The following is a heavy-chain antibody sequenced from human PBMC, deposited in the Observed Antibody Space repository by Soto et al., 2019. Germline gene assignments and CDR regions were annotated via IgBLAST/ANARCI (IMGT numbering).Heavy chain of an antibody. CDR3: ARDRPGFGVGYNWFDP. CDR2: IYYSGST. V-gene: IGHV4-61*01. D-gene: IGHD3-3*01. CDR1: GGSVSSGSYY. J-gene: IGHJ5*02. Sequence: LSLTCTVSGGSVSSGSYYWSWIRQPPGKGLEWIGYIYYSGSTNYNPSLKSRVTISVDTSKNQFSLKLSSVTAADTAVYYCARDRPGFGVGYNWFDPWGQGTLVTVSS.